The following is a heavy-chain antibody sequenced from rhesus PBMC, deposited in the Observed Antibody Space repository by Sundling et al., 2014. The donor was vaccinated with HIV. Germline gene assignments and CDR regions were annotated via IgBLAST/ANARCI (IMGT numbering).Heavy chain of an antibody. D-gene: IGHD4-29*01. CDR3: VRDAADYEGVPLDF. CDR1: GFTFRDYY. Sequence: EVRLVESGGGLVQPGGSLRLSCAASGFTFRDYYISWVRQAPGKGPEWVGFIRTKANGETTEYAASVRGRFSISRDDSKSIASLQMNSLKTEDTAVYFCVRDAADYEGVPLDFWGQGVLVTVSS. J-gene: IGHJ4*01. CDR2: IRTKANGETT. V-gene: IGHV3-116*02.